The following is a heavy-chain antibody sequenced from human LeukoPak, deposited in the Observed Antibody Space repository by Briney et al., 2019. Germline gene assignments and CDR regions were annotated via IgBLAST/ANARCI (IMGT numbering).Heavy chain of an antibody. J-gene: IGHJ6*03. V-gene: IGHV4-39*07. D-gene: IGHD6-13*01. CDR1: GGSISNSRYY. CDR2: INHSGST. Sequence: SETLSLTCTVSGGSISNSRYYWGWIRQPPGKGLEWIGEINHSGSTNYNPSLKSRVTISVDTSKNQFSLKLSSVTAADTAVYYCARFIAAAGTDYYYYYMDVWGKGTTVTISS. CDR3: ARFIAAAGTDYYYYYMDV.